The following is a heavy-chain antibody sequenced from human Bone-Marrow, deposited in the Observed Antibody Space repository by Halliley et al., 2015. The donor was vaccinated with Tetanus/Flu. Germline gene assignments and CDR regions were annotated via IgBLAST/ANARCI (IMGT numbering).Heavy chain of an antibody. D-gene: IGHD6-19*01. CDR2: IIPIFRKT. CDR3: GREKDGSGWHNSGMDV. J-gene: IGHJ6*02. V-gene: IGHV1-69*01. CDR1: GGTLSSYV. Sequence: QVQLVQSGAEVKRPGSSVKVSCKASGGTLSSYVTSWERQAPGQGLEWMAGIIPIFRKTDYAQKFQGRVTITVDESMSTAYMELSRLRSADTGVYYCGREKDGSGWHNSGMDVWGRGPTVTFSS.